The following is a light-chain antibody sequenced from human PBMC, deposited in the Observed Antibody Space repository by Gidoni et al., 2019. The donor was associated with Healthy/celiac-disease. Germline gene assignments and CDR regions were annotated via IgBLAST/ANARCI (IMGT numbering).Light chain of an antibody. J-gene: IGKJ4*01. Sequence: VWRQSPATLSLSPGERATLSCRASQSVSSYLAWYQQKPGQAPRLLIYDASNRATGTPARFSCCLSVTHFPLPFGTLPPEVFAVYYCQQRYSWPLTFGGGTKVEIK. V-gene: IGKV3-11*01. CDR1: QSVSSY. CDR3: QQRYSWPLT. CDR2: DAS.